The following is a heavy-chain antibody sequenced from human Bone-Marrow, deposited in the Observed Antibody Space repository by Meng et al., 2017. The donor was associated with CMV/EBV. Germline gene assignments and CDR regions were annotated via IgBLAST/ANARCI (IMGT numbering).Heavy chain of an antibody. V-gene: IGHV1-2*02. CDR3: VRLAGGVDY. J-gene: IGHJ4*02. CDR2: INCNRGDT. D-gene: IGHD3-10*01. CDR1: GYTFSAYR. Sequence: KVSCKACGYTFSAYRIHWVRQAPGQGPEWLGGINCNRGDTNYAQKFQGRVTMTRDTSISTAYMELSNLRSDDTALYFCVRLAGGVDYWGQGTLVTVSS.